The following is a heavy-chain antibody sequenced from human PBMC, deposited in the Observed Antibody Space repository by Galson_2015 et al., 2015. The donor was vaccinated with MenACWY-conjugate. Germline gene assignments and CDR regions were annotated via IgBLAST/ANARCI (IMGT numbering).Heavy chain of an antibody. V-gene: IGHV3-7*03. CDR1: GFTFRNYW. CDR3: ARGHYGMDV. J-gene: IGHJ6*02. Sequence: SLRLSCAASGFTFRNYWMTWVRQAPGKGPEWVASIKKDGSEKYYVDSVKGRLTISRDNAKNSLYLEMNSLRVEDTAVYSCARGHYGMDVWGQGTTVTASS. CDR2: IKKDGSEK.